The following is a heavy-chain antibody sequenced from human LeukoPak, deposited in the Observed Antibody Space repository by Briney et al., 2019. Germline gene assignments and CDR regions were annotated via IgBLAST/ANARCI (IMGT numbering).Heavy chain of an antibody. CDR3: ARVHPPFDYDSSGYYFGGVDY. Sequence: PSETLSLTCAVYGGSFSGYYWSWIRQPPGKGLEWIGGINHSGSTNYNPSLKSRITISVDTSKNQFSLKLSSVPAADTAVYYCARVHPPFDYDSSGYYFGGVDYWGQGTLVTVSS. CDR2: INHSGST. J-gene: IGHJ4*02. CDR1: GGSFSGYY. V-gene: IGHV4-34*01. D-gene: IGHD3-22*01.